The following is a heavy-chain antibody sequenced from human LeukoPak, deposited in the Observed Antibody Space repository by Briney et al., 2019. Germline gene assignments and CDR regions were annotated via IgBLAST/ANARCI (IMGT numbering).Heavy chain of an antibody. Sequence: GGSLRLSCAASGFTFSTYWMSWVRQAPGKGLEWVANIKPDGSAQFYVDSVKGRFTISRGNANKSLYLQLNSLTAEDTALYYCAGGGTAICPDHWGQGTLVTVSS. D-gene: IGHD2-21*01. CDR3: AGGGTAICPDH. CDR1: GFTFSTYW. V-gene: IGHV3-7*01. CDR2: IKPDGSAQ. J-gene: IGHJ4*02.